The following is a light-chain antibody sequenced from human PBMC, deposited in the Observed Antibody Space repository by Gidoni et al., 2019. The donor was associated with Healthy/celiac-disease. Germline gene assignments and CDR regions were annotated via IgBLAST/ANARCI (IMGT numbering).Light chain of an antibody. J-gene: IGKJ5*01. CDR3: QQRSNWLSIT. Sequence: EIVLTQSPATLSLSPGERATLSCRASQSVSSYLAWYQQKPGQAPRPLIYDASNRATGLPARFSGSVSGTDFTLTISSLEPEDFAVYYCQQRSNWLSITFGQGTRLEIK. CDR2: DAS. V-gene: IGKV3-11*01. CDR1: QSVSSY.